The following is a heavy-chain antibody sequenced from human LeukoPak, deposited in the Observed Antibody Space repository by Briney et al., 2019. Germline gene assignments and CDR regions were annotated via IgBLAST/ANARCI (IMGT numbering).Heavy chain of an antibody. CDR1: GYRFTSYW. J-gene: IGHJ5*02. V-gene: IGHV5-51*01. CDR3: ARCSGGSCSWFDP. Sequence: GESLKISCKGSGYRFTSYWIAWVRQMPGKGLEWMGVIYAGDSDTRYSPSFQGQVTISVDKSISTAYLQWSSLKASDTAMYYCARCSGGSCSWFDPWGQGTLVTVSS. CDR2: IYAGDSDT. D-gene: IGHD2-15*01.